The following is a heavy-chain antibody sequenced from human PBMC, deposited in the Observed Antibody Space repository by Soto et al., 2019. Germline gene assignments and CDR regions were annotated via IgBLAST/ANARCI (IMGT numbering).Heavy chain of an antibody. D-gene: IGHD6-13*01. CDR2: ISGSGGSS. CDR3: AKVNKRAAAGRYEYYYYGMDV. J-gene: IGHJ6*02. CDR1: GFAFSTYA. Sequence: EVQLLESGGALEHPGGSLRLSCAASGFAFSTYAMTWVRQAPGKGLEWVSVISGSGGSSYYAASVKGRFTISRDNSNNTLYLQMNGLRAEDTALYYWAKVNKRAAAGRYEYYYYGMDVWGQGTTFTVSS. V-gene: IGHV3-23*01.